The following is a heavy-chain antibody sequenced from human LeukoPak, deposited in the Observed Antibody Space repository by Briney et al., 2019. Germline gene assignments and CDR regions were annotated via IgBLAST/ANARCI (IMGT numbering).Heavy chain of an antibody. CDR3: ASSMIRGAADAFDI. Sequence: PGRSLRLSCAASGFSFSSYGMHWVRQAPGKGLEWVTFIRYDGSNQYYTDSVKGRFTISRDNSKNTLYLQMNSLRAEDTAVYYCASSMIRGAADAFDIWGQGTMVTVSS. V-gene: IGHV3-30*02. CDR1: GFSFSSYG. D-gene: IGHD3-10*01. J-gene: IGHJ3*02. CDR2: IRYDGSNQ.